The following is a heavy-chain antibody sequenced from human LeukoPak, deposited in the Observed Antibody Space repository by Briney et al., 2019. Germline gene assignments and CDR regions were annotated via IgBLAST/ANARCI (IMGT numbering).Heavy chain of an antibody. J-gene: IGHJ5*02. D-gene: IGHD6-13*01. Sequence: SETLSLTCAVYGGSFSGYYWSWIRQPPGKGPEWIGEINHSGSTNYNPSLKSRVTISVDTSKNQFSLKLSSVTAADTAVYYCARGHSSSWFFSKNWFGPWGQGTLVTVSS. V-gene: IGHV4-34*01. CDR3: ARGHSSSWFFSKNWFGP. CDR1: GGSFSGYY. CDR2: INHSGST.